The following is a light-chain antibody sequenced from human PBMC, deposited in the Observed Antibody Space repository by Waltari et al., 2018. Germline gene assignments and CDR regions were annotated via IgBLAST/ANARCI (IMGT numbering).Light chain of an antibody. CDR3: QQYNSYST. V-gene: IGKV1-5*03. CDR1: HTLNTW. Sequence: EIEMTQSPSFLSASVGDRVTITCRASHTLNTWLAWYQQKPGKPPRVLIYKTSTLETGVPSRFSGSASGTEFTLTISSLQPDDSATYYCQQYNSYSTFGQGTKLEIK. CDR2: KTS. J-gene: IGKJ2*01.